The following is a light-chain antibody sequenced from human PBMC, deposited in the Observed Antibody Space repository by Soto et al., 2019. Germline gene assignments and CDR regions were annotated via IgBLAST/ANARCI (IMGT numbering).Light chain of an antibody. Sequence: EIVLTDSPGTLSLSPGERATLSCRASQSVSSSYLAWYQQKPGQAPRLLIYGASSRATGIPDRFSGSGSGTDFTLTISRLEPEDFAVYYCQQYGSSPGTFGQGTKVDIK. CDR2: GAS. CDR1: QSVSSSY. CDR3: QQYGSSPGT. V-gene: IGKV3-20*01. J-gene: IGKJ1*01.